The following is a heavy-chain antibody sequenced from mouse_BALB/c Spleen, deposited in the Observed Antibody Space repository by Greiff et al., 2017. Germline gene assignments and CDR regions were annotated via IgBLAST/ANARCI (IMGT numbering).Heavy chain of an antibody. J-gene: IGHJ4*01. V-gene: IGHV2-9*02. CDR3: ASYRYDEWYYAMDY. CDR1: GFSLTSYG. D-gene: IGHD2-14*01. Sequence: VKVVESGPGLVAPSQSLSITCTVSGFSLTSYGVHWVRQPPGKGLEWLGVIWAGGSTNYNSALMSRLSISKDNSKSQVFLKMNSLQTDDTAMYYCASYRYDEWYYAMDYWGQGTSVTVSS. CDR2: IWAGGST.